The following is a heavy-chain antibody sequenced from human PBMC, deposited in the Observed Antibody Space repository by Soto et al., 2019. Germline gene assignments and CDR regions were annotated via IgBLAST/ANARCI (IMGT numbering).Heavy chain of an antibody. J-gene: IGHJ5*02. Sequence: SETLSLTCTVSGGSISSGDYYWSWIRQPPGKGLEWIGYIYYSGSTYYNPSLKSRVTISVDTSKNQFSLKLSSVTAADTAVYYCARSPIYGSGSYPNWFDPWGQGTLVTVSS. CDR3: ARSPIYGSGSYPNWFDP. CDR1: GGSISSGDYY. CDR2: IYYSGST. D-gene: IGHD3-10*01. V-gene: IGHV4-30-4*01.